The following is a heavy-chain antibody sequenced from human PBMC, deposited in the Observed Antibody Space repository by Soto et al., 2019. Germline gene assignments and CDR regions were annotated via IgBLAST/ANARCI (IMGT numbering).Heavy chain of an antibody. V-gene: IGHV3-23*01. D-gene: IGHD3-10*01. Sequence: RLSCAASGFTFSSYAMSWVRQAPGKGLEWVSAISGSGGSTYYADSVKGRFTISRDNSKNTLYLQMNSLRAKDTAVYYCAKEFTDYHVYCYYGMDVSGPGTTVTVYS. CDR1: GFTFSSYA. CDR3: AKEFTDYHVYCYYGMDV. J-gene: IGHJ6*02. CDR2: ISGSGGST.